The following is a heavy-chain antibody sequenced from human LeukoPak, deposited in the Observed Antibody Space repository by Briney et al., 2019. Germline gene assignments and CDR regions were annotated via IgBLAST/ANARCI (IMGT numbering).Heavy chain of an antibody. D-gene: IGHD6-19*01. CDR1: GFTVSSNY. J-gene: IGHJ4*02. V-gene: IGHV3-53*01. Sequence: PGGSLRLSCAASGFTVSSNYMTWVRRAPGKGLEWVSVIYSGGSTYYADSVKGRFTISRDNSKSTLYLQMNSLRAEDTAVYYCARDRAGYYFDYWGQGTLVTVSS. CDR2: IYSGGST. CDR3: ARDRAGYYFDY.